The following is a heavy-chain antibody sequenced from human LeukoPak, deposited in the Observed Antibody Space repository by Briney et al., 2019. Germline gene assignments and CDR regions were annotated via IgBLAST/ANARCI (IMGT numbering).Heavy chain of an antibody. Sequence: SGTLSLTCAVSGGSISSSNWWGWVRQPPGKGLEWIGEIYHSGSTNYNPSLKSRVTISVDNSKNQFSLKLSAVMAADAAEYYSARLDGYYYYYGMDVWGQGTTVTVSS. J-gene: IGHJ6*02. D-gene: IGHD1-1*01. CDR3: ARLDGYYYYYGMDV. CDR2: IYHSGST. V-gene: IGHV4-4*02. CDR1: GGSISSSNW.